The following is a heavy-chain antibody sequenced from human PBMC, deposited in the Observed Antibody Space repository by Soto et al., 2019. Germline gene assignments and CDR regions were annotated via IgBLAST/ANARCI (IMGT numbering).Heavy chain of an antibody. J-gene: IGHJ3*02. CDR2: INPATGAA. V-gene: IGHV1-2*02. D-gene: IGHD3-3*01. CDR1: GYPVTAYY. Sequence: QLHLVQSGAVVKKPGASVTVSCSASGYPVTAYYMHWVRQAPGRGLEWMGGINPATGAAKYKQTFQGRVHTPRDTATRTVFMELSGPTSEDTAVFYCARGGGVGVAGSAAFDMWGQGTLVTVSS. CDR3: ARGGGVGVAGSAAFDM.